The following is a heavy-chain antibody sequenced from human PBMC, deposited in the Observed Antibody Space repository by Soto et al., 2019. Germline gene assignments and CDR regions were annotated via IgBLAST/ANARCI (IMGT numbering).Heavy chain of an antibody. Sequence: QVQLVESGGGVVQPGRSLRLSCAASGFTFSSYAMHWVRQAPGKGLEWVAVISYDGSNKYYADSVKGRFTISRDNSKNTLYLQMNSLRAEDTAVYYCAGLKDGQGGFDYWGQGTLVTFSS. D-gene: IGHD3-16*01. V-gene: IGHV3-30-3*01. CDR1: GFTFSSYA. CDR2: ISYDGSNK. CDR3: AGLKDGQGGFDY. J-gene: IGHJ4*02.